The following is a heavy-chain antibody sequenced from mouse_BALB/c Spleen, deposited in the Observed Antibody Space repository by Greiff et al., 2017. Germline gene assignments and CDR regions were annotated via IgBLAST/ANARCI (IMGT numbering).Heavy chain of an antibody. CDR1: GYSITSDYA. Sequence: EVQLVESGPGLVKPSQSLSLTCTVTGYSITSDYAWNWIRQFPGNKLEWMGYISYSGSTSYNPSLKSRISITRDTSKNQFFLQLNSVTTEDTATYYGANDIATNYAMDYWGQGTSVTVSS. CDR3: ANDIATNYAMDY. CDR2: ISYSGST. V-gene: IGHV3-2*02. J-gene: IGHJ4*01. D-gene: IGHD1-2*01.